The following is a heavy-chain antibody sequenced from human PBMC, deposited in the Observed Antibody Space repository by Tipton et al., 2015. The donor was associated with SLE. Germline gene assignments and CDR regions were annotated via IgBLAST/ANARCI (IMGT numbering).Heavy chain of an antibody. CDR1: GYSISSGYY. D-gene: IGHD6-13*01. V-gene: IGHV3-7*01. Sequence: LSLTCAVSGYSISSGYYWGWIRQPPGKGLEWVANIKQDGSEKYYVDSVKGRFTISRDNAKNSLYLQMNSLRAEDTAVYYCARDLTAAAVLTGGYFQHWGQGTLVTVSS. J-gene: IGHJ1*01. CDR3: ARDLTAAAVLTGGYFQH. CDR2: IKQDGSEK.